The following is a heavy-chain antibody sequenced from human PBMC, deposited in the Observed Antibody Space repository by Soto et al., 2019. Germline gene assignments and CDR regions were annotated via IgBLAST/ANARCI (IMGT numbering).Heavy chain of an antibody. D-gene: IGHD3-10*01. CDR1: GGSISSYY. CDR2: IYYSGST. V-gene: IGHV4-59*08. CDR3: ARLGSYYQSLDS. J-gene: IGHJ5*01. Sequence: PSETLSLTCTVSGGSISSYYWSWIRQPPGKGLEWIGYIYYSGSTNYNPSLKSRVTISVDTSKNQFSLKLSSVTAADTAVYYCARLGSYYQSLDSWRQATLVTVSS.